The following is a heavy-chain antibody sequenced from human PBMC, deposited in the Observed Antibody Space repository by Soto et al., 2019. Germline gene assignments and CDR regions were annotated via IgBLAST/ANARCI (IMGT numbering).Heavy chain of an antibody. CDR3: VRDSGLYNFEY. V-gene: IGHV3-7*03. J-gene: IGHJ4*02. Sequence: PGGSLRLSCAASGFSFSGFWMTWVRQAPGKGLEWVAHIKPDGSETKYVDSVKGRFTISRDNGKNSLSLQMNSLRAEDTAVYYCVRDSGLYNFEYWGQGVRVTVSS. CDR1: GFSFSGFW. CDR2: IKPDGSET. D-gene: IGHD3-9*01.